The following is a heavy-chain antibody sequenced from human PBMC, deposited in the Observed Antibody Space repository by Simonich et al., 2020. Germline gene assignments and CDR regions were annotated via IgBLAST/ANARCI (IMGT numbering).Heavy chain of an antibody. J-gene: IGHJ2*01. V-gene: IGHV3-74*01. CDR1: GFTFSSYW. Sequence: EVQLVESGGGLVQPGGSLRLSCAASGFTFSSYWMHWVRQAPGKGLVLAERINSDGSSTSYAGSVKGRFTISRDNAKNTLYLQMNSLRAEDTAVYYCAREAGDLWYFDLWGRGTLVTVSS. D-gene: IGHD7-27*01. CDR2: INSDGSST. CDR3: AREAGDLWYFDL.